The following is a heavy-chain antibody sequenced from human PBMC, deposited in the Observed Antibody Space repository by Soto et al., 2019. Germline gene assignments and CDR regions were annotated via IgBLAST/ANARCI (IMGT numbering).Heavy chain of an antibody. J-gene: IGHJ4*02. D-gene: IGHD3-10*01. Sequence: QVQLVESGGGLVKPGGSLRLSCAASGFTFSDYYMSWIRQAPGKGLEWVSYISSSSSYTNYAYSVKGRFTISRDNAKNSLYLQMNSLGAEDTAVYYCARDRGLLLWFGAEWGQGTLVTVSS. V-gene: IGHV3-11*06. CDR2: ISSSSSYT. CDR3: ARDRGLLLWFGAE. CDR1: GFTFSDYY.